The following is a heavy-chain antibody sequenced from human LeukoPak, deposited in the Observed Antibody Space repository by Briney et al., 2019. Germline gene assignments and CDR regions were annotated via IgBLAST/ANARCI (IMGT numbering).Heavy chain of an antibody. CDR1: GGSISSYY. CDR2: IYTSGST. CDR3: AKVRDPWDNYYFDY. D-gene: IGHD1-20*01. V-gene: IGHV4-4*07. J-gene: IGHJ4*02. Sequence: SETLSLTCTVSGGSISSYYWGWIRQPAGKGLEWIGRIYTSGSTNYNPSLKSRVTMSVDTSKNQFSLKLSSVTAADTAVYYCAKVRDPWDNYYFDYWGQGTLVTVSS.